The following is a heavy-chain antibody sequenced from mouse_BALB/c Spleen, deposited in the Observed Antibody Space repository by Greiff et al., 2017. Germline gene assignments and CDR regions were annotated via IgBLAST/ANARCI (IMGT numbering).Heavy chain of an antibody. Sequence: VQLQQSGPELVKPGASVKISCKASGYSFTGYFMNWVMQSHGKSLEWIGRINPYNGDTFYNQKFKGKATLTVDKSSSTAHMELRSLASEDSAVYYCARSWGYDDYYAMDYWGQGTSVTVSS. V-gene: IGHV1-20*02. CDR3: ARSWGYDDYYAMDY. CDR2: INPYNGDT. J-gene: IGHJ4*01. CDR1: GYSFTGYF. D-gene: IGHD2-2*01.